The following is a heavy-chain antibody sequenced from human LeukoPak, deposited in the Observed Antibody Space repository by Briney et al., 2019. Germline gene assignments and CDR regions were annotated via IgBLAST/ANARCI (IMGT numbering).Heavy chain of an antibody. V-gene: IGHV3-48*01. Sequence: GGSLRLSCAASGFTFSSYSMNWVRQAPGKGREWGSYISSSSSTIYYADSVKGRFTISRDNAKNSLYLQMNSLRAEDTAVYYCARLSTDIVVVVAATPVDYWGQGTLVTVSS. CDR1: GFTFSSYS. CDR3: ARLSTDIVVVVAATPVDY. CDR2: ISSSSSTI. J-gene: IGHJ4*02. D-gene: IGHD2-15*01.